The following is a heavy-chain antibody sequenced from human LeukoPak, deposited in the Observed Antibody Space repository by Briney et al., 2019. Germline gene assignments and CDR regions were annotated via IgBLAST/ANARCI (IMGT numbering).Heavy chain of an antibody. D-gene: IGHD7-27*01. CDR3: ARAHASLLGIVDYYYMDV. CDR2: ISSSGSTI. Sequence: PGGSLRLPCAASGFTFSDYYMSWIRQAPGKGLEWVSYISSSGSTIYYADSVKGRFTISRDNAKNSLYLQMNSLRAEDTAVYYCARAHASLLGIVDYYYMDVWGKGTTVTVSS. J-gene: IGHJ6*03. V-gene: IGHV3-11*01. CDR1: GFTFSDYY.